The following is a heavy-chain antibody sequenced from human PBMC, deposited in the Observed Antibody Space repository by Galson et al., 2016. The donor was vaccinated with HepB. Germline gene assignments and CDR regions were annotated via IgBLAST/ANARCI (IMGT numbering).Heavy chain of an antibody. V-gene: IGHV4-39*01. CDR1: GGSISSRSYY. CDR2: SYYSGTT. D-gene: IGHD2-2*02. CDR3: ARYCSTNSCNKGYFYGMDV. J-gene: IGHJ6*02. Sequence: SETLSLTCTVSGGSISSRSYYWGWIRQPPGKGLEWTGTSYYSGTTYYNLSLKSRVTISVDTTKNQVSLKLSSVTAADPAVYYCARYCSTNSCNKGYFYGMDVWGQGTTVTVSS.